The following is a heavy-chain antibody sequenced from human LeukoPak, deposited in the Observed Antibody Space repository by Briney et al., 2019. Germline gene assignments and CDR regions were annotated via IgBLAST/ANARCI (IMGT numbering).Heavy chain of an antibody. CDR1: GITFSNYD. CDR3: ATFFGYDFGY. J-gene: IGHJ4*02. V-gene: IGHV3-72*01. Sequence: GGSLRLSCAASGITFSNYDMNWVRQAPGKGLEWVGRSRNKANSYTTEYAASVKGRFTISRDDSKNSVYLQMNSLKTEDTAVYYCATFFGYDFGYWGQGTLVTVSS. D-gene: IGHD5-12*01. CDR2: SRNKANSYTT.